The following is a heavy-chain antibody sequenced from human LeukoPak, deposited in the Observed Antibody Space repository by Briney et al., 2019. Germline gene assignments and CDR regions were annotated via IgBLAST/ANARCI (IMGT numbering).Heavy chain of an antibody. CDR2: IYYSGST. D-gene: IGHD3-22*01. Sequence: SETLSLTCTVSGGSISSSSYYWGWIRQPPGKGLEWIGSIYYSGSTYYNPSLKSRVTISVDTSKNQFSLKLSSVTAADTAVYYCARVPGRYDSSGYYIDYWGQGTLVTVSS. CDR1: GGSISSSSYY. CDR3: ARVPGRYDSSGYYIDY. J-gene: IGHJ4*02. V-gene: IGHV4-39*01.